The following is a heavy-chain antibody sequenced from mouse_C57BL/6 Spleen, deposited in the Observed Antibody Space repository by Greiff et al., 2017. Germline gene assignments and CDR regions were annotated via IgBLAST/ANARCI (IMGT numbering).Heavy chain of an antibody. CDR3: TSGGSSYYAMDY. Sequence: VKLQESGAELVRPGASVTLSCKASGYTFTDYEMHWVKQTPVHGLEWIGAIDPETGGTAYNQKFKGKAILTADKSSSTAYMELRSLTSEDSAVYYFTSGGSSYYAMDYWGQGTSVTVS. CDR2: IDPETGGT. D-gene: IGHD1-1*01. CDR1: GYTFTDYE. J-gene: IGHJ4*01. V-gene: IGHV1-15*01.